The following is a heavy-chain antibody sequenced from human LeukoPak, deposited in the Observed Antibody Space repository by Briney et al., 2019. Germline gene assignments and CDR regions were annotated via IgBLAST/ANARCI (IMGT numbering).Heavy chain of an antibody. D-gene: IGHD3-22*01. CDR1: GGSISSYY. J-gene: IGHJ6*02. Sequence: SETLSLTCTVSGGSISSYYWSWIRQPPGKGLEWIGYIYYSGSTNYNPSLKSRVTISVDTSKNQFSLKLSSVTAADTAVYYCAKGGGITMIVVAHPYGMDVWGQGTTVTVSS. CDR3: AKGGGITMIVVAHPYGMDV. CDR2: IYYSGST. V-gene: IGHV4-59*01.